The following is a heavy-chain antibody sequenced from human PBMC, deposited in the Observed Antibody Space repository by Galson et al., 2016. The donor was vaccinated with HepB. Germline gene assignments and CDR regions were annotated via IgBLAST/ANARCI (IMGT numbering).Heavy chain of an antibody. CDR1: GFTFRNFG. D-gene: IGHD1-26*01. CDR2: VAFDGLKT. J-gene: IGHJ3*02. Sequence: SLRLSCAASGFTFRNFGIHSVRQAPGKGLEWVAVVAFDGLKTLYVGSVSGRLTISRDNSKNTAYLQMNYLRPDDTAVYYCVKDLGVGTTTTDAFDIWGQGTMVAVSS. V-gene: IGHV3-30*18. CDR3: VKDLGVGTTTTDAFDI.